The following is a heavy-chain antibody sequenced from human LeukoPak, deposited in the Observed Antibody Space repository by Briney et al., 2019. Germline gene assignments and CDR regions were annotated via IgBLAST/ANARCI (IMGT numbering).Heavy chain of an antibody. V-gene: IGHV3-74*01. J-gene: IGHJ4*02. CDR1: GFTFGDYA. CDR2: IKYDASST. CDR3: ARGATYAYYQDY. Sequence: GKSLRLSCAASGFTFGDYAMHWVRQAPGKGLVWVSRIKYDASSTSYADSVKGRFTISRDNAKNTLYLQMNSLRAEDTAVYYCARGATYAYYQDYWGQGTLVTVSS. D-gene: IGHD1-26*01.